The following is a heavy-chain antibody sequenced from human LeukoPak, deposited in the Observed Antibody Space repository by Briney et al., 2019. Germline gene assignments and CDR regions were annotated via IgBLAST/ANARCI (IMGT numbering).Heavy chain of an antibody. CDR3: AMGSGSYEAYFDY. CDR2: IFPIFATA. Sequence: SVQVSCKASRGTFSSYAISWVRQAPAQGLEGMGRIFPIFATANYEQKFQGRVTITSDDSSSTAYMELSSLRSEDNAVYYCAMGSGSYEAYFDYWGQGTLVTVSS. J-gene: IGHJ4*02. D-gene: IGHD1-26*01. V-gene: IGHV1-69*13. CDR1: RGTFSSYA.